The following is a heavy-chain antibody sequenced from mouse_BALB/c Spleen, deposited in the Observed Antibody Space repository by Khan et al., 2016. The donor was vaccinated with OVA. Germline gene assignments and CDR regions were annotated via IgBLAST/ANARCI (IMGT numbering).Heavy chain of an antibody. Sequence: QIQLVQSGPELKKPGETVKISCKASGYTFTNYGMNWVKQSPGKVLKWMGWINTYTGEPTYADDFKGRFAFSLDTSASTAYLQINNLKNEDTATSFWSRPPYYCGTLDYWGQGTSGSVSS. CDR2: INTYTGEP. CDR1: GYTFTNYG. D-gene: IGHD2-10*01. V-gene: IGHV9-3-1*01. J-gene: IGHJ4*01. CDR3: SRPPYYCGTLDY.